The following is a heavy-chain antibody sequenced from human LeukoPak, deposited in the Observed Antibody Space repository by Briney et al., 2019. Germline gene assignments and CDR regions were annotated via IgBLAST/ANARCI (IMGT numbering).Heavy chain of an antibody. Sequence: QTGGSLRPSCVVSGFTFSTSAMSWVRQAPGKGLEWVSGISESGGSTYYADSVKGRFTSSRDNSKNTLYLQMNNLRAEDTAAYYCAKGSFWGQGTLVTVSS. CDR2: ISESGGST. J-gene: IGHJ4*02. CDR1: GFTFSTSA. V-gene: IGHV3-23*01. D-gene: IGHD3-10*01. CDR3: AKGSF.